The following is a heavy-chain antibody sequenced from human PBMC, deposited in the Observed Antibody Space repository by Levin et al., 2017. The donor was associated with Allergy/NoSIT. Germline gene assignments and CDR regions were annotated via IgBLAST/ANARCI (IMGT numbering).Heavy chain of an antibody. D-gene: IGHD3-10*01. CDR3: ASVIGSTAYLDY. Sequence: ASVKVSCKATGYVFTSYGIHWVRQAPGQRLEWMGWINAGNGNTKYSQKFQGRVTITRDTSASTAYMALNRLTSEDTSVYYCASVIGSTAYLDYWGPGTLVTVSS. CDR2: INAGNGNT. CDR1: GYVFTSYG. J-gene: IGHJ4*01. V-gene: IGHV1-3*01.